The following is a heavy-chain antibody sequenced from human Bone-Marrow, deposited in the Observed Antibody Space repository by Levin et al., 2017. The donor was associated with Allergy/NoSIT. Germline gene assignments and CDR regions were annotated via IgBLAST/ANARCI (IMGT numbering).Heavy chain of an antibody. J-gene: IGHJ6*02. CDR3: ARIPHLGYNYGFYYGMDV. CDR2: IDWDDDK. CDR1: RFSLTTSGMC. V-gene: IGHV2-70*11. D-gene: IGHD5-18*01. Sequence: SGPTLVKPTQTLTLTCTFSRFSLTTSGMCVSWIRQPPGKALEWLARIDWDDDKYYSTSLKTRLTISKDTSKNQVVLTMTNMDPVDTATYYCARIPHLGYNYGFYYGMDVWGQGTTVTVSS.